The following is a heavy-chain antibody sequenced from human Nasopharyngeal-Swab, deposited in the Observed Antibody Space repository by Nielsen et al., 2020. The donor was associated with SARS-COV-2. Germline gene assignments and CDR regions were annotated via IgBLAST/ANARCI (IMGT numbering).Heavy chain of an antibody. CDR3: ARDLGGFGGY. J-gene: IGHJ4*01. D-gene: IGHD4-23*01. V-gene: IGHV3-74*01. Sequence: GESLKISCEASGFSFSSFWMHWVRLVPGEGLVWVSRIDTGGTRTDYAESVKGRFTISRDNAKNTLYLQMNNLRPEDTAVYYCARDLGGFGGYWDQGTLVTVSS. CDR1: GFSFSSFW. CDR2: IDTGGTRT.